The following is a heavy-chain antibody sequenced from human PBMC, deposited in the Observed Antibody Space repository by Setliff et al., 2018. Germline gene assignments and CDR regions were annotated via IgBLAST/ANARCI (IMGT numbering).Heavy chain of an antibody. D-gene: IGHD3-3*01. V-gene: IGHV4-34*01. J-gene: IGHJ4*02. CDR2: INDSGTT. CDR3: RYWSGYYNNDY. Sequence: SETLSLTCAVYGDSFSDYYWSWIRQPPGKGLEWIEEINDSGTTNYSPSLKSRVTISLDASTNQFSLKLRSVSAADTAVYYCRYWSGYYNNDYWGQGTLVTVS. CDR1: GDSFSDYY.